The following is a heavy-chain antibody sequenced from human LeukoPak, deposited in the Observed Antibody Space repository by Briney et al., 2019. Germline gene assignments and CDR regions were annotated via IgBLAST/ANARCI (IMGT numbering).Heavy chain of an antibody. CDR3: ARGQKSALTYGSGTYAYYFDY. D-gene: IGHD3-10*01. V-gene: IGHV1-8*01. Sequence: ASVKVSCKASGYTFISYDINWVRQATGQGLEWMGWMNPNSGNTGYAQKFQGRVTMTRNTSISTAYMELSSLRSEDTAVYYCARGQKSALTYGSGTYAYYFDYWGQGTLVTVSS. CDR1: GYTFISYD. J-gene: IGHJ4*02. CDR2: MNPNSGNT.